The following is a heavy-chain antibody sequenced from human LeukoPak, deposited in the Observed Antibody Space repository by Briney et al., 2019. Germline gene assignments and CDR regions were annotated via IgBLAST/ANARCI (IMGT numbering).Heavy chain of an antibody. V-gene: IGHV4-59*08. Sequence: SETLSLTCTVSGGSISSYYWSWIRQPPGKGLEWIGYIYYSGSTNYNPSLKSRVTISVDTSKNQFSLKLSSVTAADTAVYYCARSIVAAGTGMDYWGQGTLVTVSS. D-gene: IGHD6-13*01. CDR3: ARSIVAAGTGMDY. CDR2: IYYSGST. CDR1: GGSISSYY. J-gene: IGHJ4*02.